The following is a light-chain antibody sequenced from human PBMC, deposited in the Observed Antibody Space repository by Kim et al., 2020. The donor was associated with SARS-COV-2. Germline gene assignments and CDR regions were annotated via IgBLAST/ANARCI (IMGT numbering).Light chain of an antibody. Sequence: LSRGKSATLPYRASQSVRRYLPGHQQTSAHAPRRLLYYVYNRATGITAMYSGSVSGTDFTHTISSLESEDCAVYYCQVRSNWALYGFGQETKL. CDR2: YVY. CDR1: QSVRRY. CDR3: QVRSNWALYG. V-gene: IGKV3-11*01. J-gene: IGKJ2*03.